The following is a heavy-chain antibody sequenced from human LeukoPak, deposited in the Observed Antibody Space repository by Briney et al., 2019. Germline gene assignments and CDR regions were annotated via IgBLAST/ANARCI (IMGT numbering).Heavy chain of an antibody. J-gene: IGHJ5*02. Sequence: GGCLRLSCAASVITFGKNWMHCVRHGPGGGLVCVSRINRHGGGTFYADSVKGRFTVSRDNAKNTLYLQMHSLRTEDTAVYYWARDVPPNWFHPWGQGTLVTVSS. CDR1: VITFGKNW. V-gene: IGHV3-74*01. CDR3: ARDVPPNWFHP. CDR2: INRHGGGT.